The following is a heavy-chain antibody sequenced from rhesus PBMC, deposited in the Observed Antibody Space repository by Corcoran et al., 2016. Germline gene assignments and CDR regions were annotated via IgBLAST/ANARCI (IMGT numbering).Heavy chain of an antibody. J-gene: IGHJ1*01. Sequence: QVQLQESGPGLVKPSETLSLTCAVSGYSISRGYGWGWIRQPPGKGLEWIGQVSGGSGSTYYNPSLTVRVTGSKDKSKNQFSLKLSSVTAADTYVYYCASLASSGVSFEFWGQGALVTVSS. V-gene: IGHV4-127*01. CDR1: GYSISRGYG. CDR3: ASLASSGVSFEF. D-gene: IGHD6-25*01. CDR2: VSGGSGST.